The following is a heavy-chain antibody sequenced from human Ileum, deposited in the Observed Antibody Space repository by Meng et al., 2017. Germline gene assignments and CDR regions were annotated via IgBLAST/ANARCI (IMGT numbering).Heavy chain of an antibody. V-gene: IGHV6-1*01. Sequence: QVQRQQSGPGLVKLSQTLSLTCAISGDSVSSNSAAWNWIRQSPSRGLEWLGRTYYRSKWYNDYAVSVESRITINPDTSKNQFSLQLNSVTPEDTAVYYCAKDGTSGSYLGLYYWGQGTLVTVSS. J-gene: IGHJ4*02. CDR3: AKDGTSGSYLGLYY. CDR1: GDSVSSNSAA. CDR2: TYYRSKWYN. D-gene: IGHD1-26*01.